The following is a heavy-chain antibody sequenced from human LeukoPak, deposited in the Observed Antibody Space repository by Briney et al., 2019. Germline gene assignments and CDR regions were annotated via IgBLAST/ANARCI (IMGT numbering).Heavy chain of an antibody. V-gene: IGHV3-7*03. D-gene: IGHD3-16*01. CDR1: GFTFSSYW. J-gene: IGHJ6*02. CDR3: AGGGGLDV. Sequence: PGGSLRLSCAASGFTFSSYWMNWARQAPGKGLEWVASINHNGNVNHYVDSVKGRFTISRDNAKNSLYLQMSNLRAEDTAVYFCAGGGGLDVWGQGATVTVSS. CDR2: INHNGNVN.